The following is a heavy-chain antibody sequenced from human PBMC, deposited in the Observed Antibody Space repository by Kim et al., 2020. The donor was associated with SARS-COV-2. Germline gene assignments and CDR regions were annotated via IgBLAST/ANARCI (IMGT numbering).Heavy chain of an antibody. D-gene: IGHD3-9*01. V-gene: IGHV1-18*01. J-gene: IGHJ4*02. Sequence: ASVKVSCKASGYTFTSYGITWVRQAPGQGLEWMGWINSKNGDTKYAENLQGRVIMTTDISTNTVDLDLGSLTSDDTAVYYCARADDTSTGYVVYWVQGTL. CDR2: INSKNGDT. CDR1: GYTFTSYG. CDR3: ARADDTSTGYVVY.